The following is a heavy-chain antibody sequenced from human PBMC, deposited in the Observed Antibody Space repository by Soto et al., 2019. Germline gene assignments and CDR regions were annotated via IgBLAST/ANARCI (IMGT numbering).Heavy chain of an antibody. Sequence: ASVKVSCKASGYTFTSYYMHWVRQAPGQGLEWMGIINPSGGSTSYAQKFQGRVTMTRDTSTSTVYMELSSLRSEDTAVYYCARGKRRGVSYYYDSSGYYPQNALDAFDIWGQGTMVTVSS. CDR2: INPSGGST. J-gene: IGHJ3*02. V-gene: IGHV1-46*01. D-gene: IGHD3-22*01. CDR1: GYTFTSYY. CDR3: ARGKRRGVSYYYDSSGYYPQNALDAFDI.